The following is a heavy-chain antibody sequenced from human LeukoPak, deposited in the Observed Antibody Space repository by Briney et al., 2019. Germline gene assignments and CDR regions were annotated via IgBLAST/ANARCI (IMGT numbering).Heavy chain of an antibody. CDR2: ISSNGGST. V-gene: IGHV3-64*01. Sequence: GGSLRLSCAASGFTFSSYAMHWVRQAPGKGLEYVSAISSNGGSTYYANSVKGRFTISRDNSKNTLYLQMGSLRAEDTAVYYCASKGVGAARPYYYYYYMDVWGKGTTVTVSS. CDR3: ASKGVGAARPYYYYYYMDV. D-gene: IGHD6-6*01. CDR1: GFTFSSYA. J-gene: IGHJ6*03.